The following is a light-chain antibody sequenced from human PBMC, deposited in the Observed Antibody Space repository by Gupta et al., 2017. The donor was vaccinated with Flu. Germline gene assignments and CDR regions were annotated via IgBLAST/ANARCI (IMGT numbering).Light chain of an antibody. J-gene: IGKJ1*01. CDR2: MAS. CDR1: QSVGQW. V-gene: IGKV1-5*03. Sequence: DVHMTQSPSTLSASIGDRITITCRASQSVGQWVAWYQQTPGRAPRLLIYMASSLENWVPSRFSGSGSGTEFTLTVISLQPEDIATYYCQQDHNFPRTFGQGTKVEI. CDR3: QQDHNFPRT.